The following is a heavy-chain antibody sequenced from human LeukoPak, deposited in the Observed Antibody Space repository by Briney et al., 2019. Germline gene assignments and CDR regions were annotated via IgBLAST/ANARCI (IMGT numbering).Heavy chain of an antibody. J-gene: IGHJ4*02. CDR1: GGSIINYY. CDR2: VYYDGST. Sequence: SETLSLTCTVSGGSIINYYWSWLRRPPEKGLEWIGYVYYDGSTNYNPSLKSRVTMSVDTSKNQLSLKLSSVTAADTAVYYCARHPPATGRFDYWGQGTLGTVSS. V-gene: IGHV4-59*01. CDR3: ARHPPATGRFDY. D-gene: IGHD1-14*01.